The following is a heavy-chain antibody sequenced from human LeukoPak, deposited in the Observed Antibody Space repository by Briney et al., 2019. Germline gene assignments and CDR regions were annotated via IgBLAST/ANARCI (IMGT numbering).Heavy chain of an antibody. CDR3: ARFVVVPAAFDY. CDR2: IYYSGST. D-gene: IGHD2-2*01. CDR1: GGSISSGGYY. Sequence: SETLSLTCTVSGGSISSGGYYWSWIRQHPGKGLEWIGSIYYSGSTYYNPSLKSRVTISVDTSKNQFSLKLSSVTAADTAVYYCARFVVVPAAFDYWGQGTLVTVSS. V-gene: IGHV4-39*07. J-gene: IGHJ4*02.